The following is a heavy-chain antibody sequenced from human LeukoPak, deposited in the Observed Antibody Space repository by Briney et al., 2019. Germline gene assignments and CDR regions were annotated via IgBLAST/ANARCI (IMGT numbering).Heavy chain of an antibody. CDR2: ISGSGGNA. CDR1: GFTFIDHA. J-gene: IGHJ3*02. CDR3: AKDLVSGTYLQDI. Sequence: GGSLRLSCAASGFTFIDHAMSWVRQAPGKGLEWVSAISGSGGNAFYGVSVMGRFTISRDNSKDTLYLQMNSLRAEDTAVYYCAKDLVSGTYLQDIWGQGTMVTVSS. D-gene: IGHD1-7*01. V-gene: IGHV3-23*01.